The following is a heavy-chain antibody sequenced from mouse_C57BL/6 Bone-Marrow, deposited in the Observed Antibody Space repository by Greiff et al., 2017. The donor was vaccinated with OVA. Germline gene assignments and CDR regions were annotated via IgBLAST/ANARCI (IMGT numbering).Heavy chain of an antibody. D-gene: IGHD1-1*01. J-gene: IGHJ4*01. CDR3: ARRFYYYGSSRYAMDY. V-gene: IGHV1-55*01. CDR1: GYTFTSYW. Sequence: QVHVKQPGAELVKPGASVKMSCKASGYTFTSYWITWVKQRPGQGLEWIGDIYPGSGSTNYNEKFKSKATLTVDTSSSTAYMQLSSLTSEDSAVYYCARRFYYYGSSRYAMDYWGQGTSVTVSS. CDR2: IYPGSGST.